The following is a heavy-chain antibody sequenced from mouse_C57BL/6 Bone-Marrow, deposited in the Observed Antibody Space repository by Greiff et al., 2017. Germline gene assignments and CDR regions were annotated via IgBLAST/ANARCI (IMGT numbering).Heavy chain of an antibody. J-gene: IGHJ2*01. CDR2: IHPNSGST. D-gene: IGHD2-12*01. CDR3: ARRSLYSNDDY. CDR1: GYTFTSYW. V-gene: IGHV1-64*01. Sequence: VQLQQPGAELVKPGASVKLSCKASGYTFTSYWMPWVKQRPGQGLEWIGMIHPNSGSTNYNEKFKSKATLTVDKSSSTAYMQLSSLTSEDSAVYYGARRSLYSNDDYWGQGTTPTVSS.